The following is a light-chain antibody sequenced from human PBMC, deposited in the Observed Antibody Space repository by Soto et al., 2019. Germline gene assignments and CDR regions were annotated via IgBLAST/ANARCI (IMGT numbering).Light chain of an antibody. CDR1: QSVGTW. V-gene: IGKV1-5*01. CDR3: QHHNT. CDR2: DAS. Sequence: DIQMTQSPSTLSGSVGDRVTITCRASQSVGTWLAWYQQKPGRAPNLLIYDASTLASAVPSRFSGSGSGTEFTLTISSLQSDYFSTYYCQHHNTF. J-gene: IGKJ4*02.